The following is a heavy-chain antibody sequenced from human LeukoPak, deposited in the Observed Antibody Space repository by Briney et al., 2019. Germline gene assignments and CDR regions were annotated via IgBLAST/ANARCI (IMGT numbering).Heavy chain of an antibody. Sequence: GGSLRVSCADSGFTFRSYSMNWVRQAPGKGLEWVSSISSSSKYIYYADSVKGRFTISRDNAKNSLYLQMNSLRAEDTATYYCARGLVPAAVEFDYWGQGTLLTVSS. J-gene: IGHJ4*02. D-gene: IGHD2-2*01. CDR2: ISSSSKYI. V-gene: IGHV3-21*01. CDR1: GFTFRSYS. CDR3: ARGLVPAAVEFDY.